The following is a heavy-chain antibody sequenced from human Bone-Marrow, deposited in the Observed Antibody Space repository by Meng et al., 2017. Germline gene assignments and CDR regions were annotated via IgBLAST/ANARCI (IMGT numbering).Heavy chain of an antibody. CDR3: TTDDYYGSGSD. Sequence: QGRRQEPGQGLVKPSGTLSLTCAVSGGSISSSNWWSWVRQPPGKGLEWIGEIYHSGSTNYNPSLKSRVTISVDKSKNQFSLKLSSVTAADTAVYYCTTDDYYGSGSDWGQGTLVTVSS. V-gene: IGHV4-4*02. CDR1: GGSISSSNW. CDR2: IYHSGST. D-gene: IGHD3-10*01. J-gene: IGHJ4*02.